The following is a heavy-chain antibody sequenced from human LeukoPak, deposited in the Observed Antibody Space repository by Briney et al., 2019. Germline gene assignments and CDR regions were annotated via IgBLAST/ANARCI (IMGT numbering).Heavy chain of an antibody. CDR3: ARDCGGAPQGDYGMDV. Sequence: GGSLRLSCAASRFTFRSYEINWVRQAPGKGLEWVSYISTSGGTIYYADSVKGRFTISRDNAKNSLYLQMNSLRAEDTAAYYCARDCGGAPQGDYGMDVWGQGTTVTVSS. J-gene: IGHJ6*02. CDR2: ISTSGGTI. V-gene: IGHV3-48*03. CDR1: RFTFRSYE. D-gene: IGHD2-21*01.